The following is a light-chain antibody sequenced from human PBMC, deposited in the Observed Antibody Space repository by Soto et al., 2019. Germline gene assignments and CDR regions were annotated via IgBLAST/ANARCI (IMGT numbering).Light chain of an antibody. J-gene: IGKJ1*01. CDR2: GAS. Sequence: ESVLTQPKGTMSVSPLERDTFYCSASQSVSNNYLAWYQQKPGQAPRLLIYGASNRATGIPARFSGSGSGTEYSLTISSLQSEDFGVYFCQQYDHWWTFGQGTEVDI. CDR3: QQYDHWWT. V-gene: IGKV3D-15*01. CDR1: QSVSNN.